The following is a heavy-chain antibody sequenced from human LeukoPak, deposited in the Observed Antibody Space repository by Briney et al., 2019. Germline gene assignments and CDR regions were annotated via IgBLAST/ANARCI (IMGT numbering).Heavy chain of an antibody. CDR1: GGSISSGVYY. D-gene: IGHD3-22*01. CDR2: IYYSGST. J-gene: IGHJ5*02. CDR3: ARDYDSSGYIDP. Sequence: SSQTLSLTCTVSGGSISSGVYYWSWIRQPPGKGLEWIGYIYYSGSTYYNPSLKSRVTISVDTSKNQFSLKLSSVTAADTAVYYCARDYDSSGYIDPWGQGTLVTVSS. V-gene: IGHV4-30-4*01.